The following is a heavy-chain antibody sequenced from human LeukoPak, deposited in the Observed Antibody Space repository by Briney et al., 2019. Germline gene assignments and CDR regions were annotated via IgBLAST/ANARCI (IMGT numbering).Heavy chain of an antibody. D-gene: IGHD6-13*01. V-gene: IGHV4-59*01. CDR3: ARCRYTSSPDFEN. Sequence: SETLSLTALFLGAPTGNSSGSWFRHPPGKGLNWIGYIHYTGGTNHNPSLKSRVTISADTSKNQFFLRLNSVTSADTAVYYCARCRYTSSPDFENWGQGTLVTVSS. CDR2: IHYTGGT. CDR1: GAPTGNSS. J-gene: IGHJ4*02.